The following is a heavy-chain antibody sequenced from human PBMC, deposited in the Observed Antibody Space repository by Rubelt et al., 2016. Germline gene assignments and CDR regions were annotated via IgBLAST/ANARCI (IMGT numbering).Heavy chain of an antibody. J-gene: IGHJ4*02. Sequence: QVQLVQSGAEVKKPGASVKVSCKVSGYTLTELSMHWARQAPGKGLEWMGWISAYNGNTNYAQKLQGRGTMTTDTSTSTAYMELRSLRSDDTAVYYCARDTRYSSSSNFDYWGQGTLVTVSS. D-gene: IGHD6-13*01. V-gene: IGHV1-18*01. CDR3: ARDTRYSSSSNFDY. CDR2: ISAYNGNT. CDR1: GYTLTELS.